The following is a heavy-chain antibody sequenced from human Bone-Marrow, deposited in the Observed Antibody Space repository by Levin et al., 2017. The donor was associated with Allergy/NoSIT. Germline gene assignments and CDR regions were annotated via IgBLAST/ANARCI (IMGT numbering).Heavy chain of an antibody. Sequence: GGSLRLSCAASGFSFSSYSLNWVRQTPGKGLEWVSSISSGSSRLYYADSVRGRFTISRDDAKASLYLQMNSLRPEDTALYYCVRDIPGATTDAFNVWGQGTMVIVSS. CDR1: GFSFSSYS. CDR2: ISSGSSRL. J-gene: IGHJ3*01. CDR3: VRDIPGATTDAFNV. D-gene: IGHD2-21*01. V-gene: IGHV3-21*01.